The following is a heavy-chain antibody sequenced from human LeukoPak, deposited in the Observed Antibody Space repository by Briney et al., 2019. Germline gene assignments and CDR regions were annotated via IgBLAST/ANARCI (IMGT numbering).Heavy chain of an antibody. D-gene: IGHD3-10*01. CDR1: GFTFSSYS. CDR3: ARDVITMVRGVGDL. Sequence: GGSLRLSCAASGFTFSSYSMNWVRQAPGKGLEWVSSISSSSSYIYYADSVKGRFTISRDNAKNSLYLQMNSLRAEDTAVYYCARDVITMVRGVGDLWGRGTLVTVSS. V-gene: IGHV3-21*01. J-gene: IGHJ2*01. CDR2: ISSSSSYI.